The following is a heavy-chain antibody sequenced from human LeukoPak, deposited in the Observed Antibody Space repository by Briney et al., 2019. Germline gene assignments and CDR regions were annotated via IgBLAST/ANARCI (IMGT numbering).Heavy chain of an antibody. J-gene: IGHJ4*02. CDR2: IKQDGSER. V-gene: IGHV3-7*01. CDR3: ARGGGHSTDFDY. D-gene: IGHD2/OR15-2a*01. Sequence: GGYLGLSCATSGFTFSRHWMSWVRQAPGKGPEWVANIKQDGSERYYVDSVKGRFTISRDNAKSSLYLQMNSLRAEDTAVYYCARGGGHSTDFDYCGQGILVTVSS. CDR1: GFTFSRHW.